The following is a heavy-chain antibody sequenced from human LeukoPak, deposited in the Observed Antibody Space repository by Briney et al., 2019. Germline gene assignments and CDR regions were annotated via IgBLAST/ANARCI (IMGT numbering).Heavy chain of an antibody. CDR2: ISPSGDIT. Sequence: GGTLRLSCAASGFTFSSYGMNWVRQAPGKGLEGVSGISPSGDITYYADSVLGRFTISRDNSKNTLAVQMNSLRAEDTAVYYCAKDDAWGRYQPWGQGTLVTVSS. CDR1: GFTFSSYG. D-gene: IGHD3-16*01. CDR3: AKDDAWGRYQP. V-gene: IGHV3-23*01. J-gene: IGHJ1*01.